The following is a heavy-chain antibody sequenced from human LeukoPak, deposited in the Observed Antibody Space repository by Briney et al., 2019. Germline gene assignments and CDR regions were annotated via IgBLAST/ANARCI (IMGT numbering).Heavy chain of an antibody. V-gene: IGHV1-18*01. Sequence: ASVKVSCKASGYAFTSYDINWVRQATGQGLEWMGWISAYNGNTNYAQKLQGRVTMTTDTSTSTAYMELRSLRSDDTAVYYCAIAVAPYYFDYWGQGTLVTVSS. CDR2: ISAYNGNT. J-gene: IGHJ4*02. CDR3: AIAVAPYYFDY. D-gene: IGHD4-23*01. CDR1: GYAFTSYD.